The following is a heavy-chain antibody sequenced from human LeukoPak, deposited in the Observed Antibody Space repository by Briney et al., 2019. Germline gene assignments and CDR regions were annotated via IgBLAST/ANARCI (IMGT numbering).Heavy chain of an antibody. V-gene: IGHV3-23*01. CDR1: GFTFSSYA. CDR2: ISGSGGST. CDR3: AKEADYDSSGLIDY. Sequence: PGGSLRLSCAASGFTFSSYAMSWVRQAPGKGLEWDSAISGSGGSTYYADSVKGRFTISRDNSKNTLYLQMNSLRAEDTAVYYSAKEADYDSSGLIDYWGQGALVTVSS. J-gene: IGHJ4*02. D-gene: IGHD3-22*01.